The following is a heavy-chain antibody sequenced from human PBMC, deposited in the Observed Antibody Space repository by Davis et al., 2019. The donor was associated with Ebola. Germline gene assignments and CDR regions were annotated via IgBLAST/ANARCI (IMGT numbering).Heavy chain of an antibody. CDR3: ARGSLQYVNY. CDR2: IKQDGSEK. CDR1: GFTFSDYY. V-gene: IGHV3-7*01. J-gene: IGHJ4*02. D-gene: IGHD4-11*01. Sequence: PGGSLRLSCAASGFTFSDYYMSWIRQAPGKGLEWVANIKQDGSEKYYVDSVKGRFTISRDNAKNSLYLQMNSLRAEDTAVYYCARGSLQYVNYWGQGTLVTVSS.